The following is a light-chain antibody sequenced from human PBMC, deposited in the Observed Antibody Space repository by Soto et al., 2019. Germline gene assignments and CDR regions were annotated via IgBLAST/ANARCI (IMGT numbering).Light chain of an antibody. J-gene: IGLJ2*01. CDR3: SSYTSSSTFV. CDR2: DVS. CDR1: SSDVGGYNY. Sequence: QSALTQPASVSGSPGQSITISCTGTSSDVGGYNYVSWYQQHPGKAPKLMIYDVSNRPSGVSNRFSGSKSGNTASLTISGLQAEDEADDYCSSYTSSSTFVFGGGTKLTVL. V-gene: IGLV2-14*01.